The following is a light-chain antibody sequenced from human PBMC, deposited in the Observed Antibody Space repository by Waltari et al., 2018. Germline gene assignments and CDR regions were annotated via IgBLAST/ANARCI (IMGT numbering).Light chain of an antibody. V-gene: IGKV1-5*03. J-gene: IGKJ2*01. Sequence: DTQMTQSLSTLSASVGDRVTITCRASQNINHWLAWYQQKPGKAPKLLLYGASTLVRGVPSRFSGSGSGTEFTLSISSLQPEDFATYYCEQYNAYFGHGTKLEIK. CDR3: EQYNAY. CDR1: QNINHW. CDR2: GAS.